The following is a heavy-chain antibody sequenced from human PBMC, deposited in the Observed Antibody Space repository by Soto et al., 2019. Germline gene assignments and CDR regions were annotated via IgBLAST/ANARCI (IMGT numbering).Heavy chain of an antibody. J-gene: IGHJ6*02. V-gene: IGHV5-51*01. CDR2: HHPGDSDI. D-gene: IGHD3-10*01. Sequence: GESLKISCKGSGYSFTSNWIAWVRQMPGKGLEWMGIHHPGDSDIIYSPSFQGQVTISVDKSISTAYLQWSSLKASDTAMYYCARKSGEGDYYYGMDVWGQGTTVTVSS. CDR1: GYSFTSNW. CDR3: ARKSGEGDYYYGMDV.